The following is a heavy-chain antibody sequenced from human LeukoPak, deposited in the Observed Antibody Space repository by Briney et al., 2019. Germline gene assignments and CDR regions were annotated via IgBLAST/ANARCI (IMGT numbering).Heavy chain of an antibody. CDR1: GFTFSSYA. Sequence: GGSLRLSCAASGFTFSSYAMHWVRQAPGKGLEWVAVISYDGSNKYYADSVKGRFTISRDNSKNTLYLQMNSLRAEDTAVYYCASSSMVRGVPRHYYYYGMDVWGQGTTVTVSS. J-gene: IGHJ6*02. CDR2: ISYDGSNK. D-gene: IGHD3-10*01. V-gene: IGHV3-30-3*01. CDR3: ASSSMVRGVPRHYYYYGMDV.